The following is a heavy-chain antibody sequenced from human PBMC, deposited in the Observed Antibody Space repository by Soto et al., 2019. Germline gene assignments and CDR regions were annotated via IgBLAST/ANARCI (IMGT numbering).Heavy chain of an antibody. J-gene: IGHJ6*03. Sequence: GGSLRLSCPASGITLRHYWMHWVRQVPGKGLVWVSRIDNDGSGTSYADLVEGRFTISRDNAKNTVYLQMNSLRAEDTALYYCARDFKESQYYYYCMDVWGKGTTVTVSS. CDR2: IDNDGSGT. CDR3: ARDFKESQYYYYCMDV. V-gene: IGHV3-74*01. D-gene: IGHD3-10*01. CDR1: GITLRHYW.